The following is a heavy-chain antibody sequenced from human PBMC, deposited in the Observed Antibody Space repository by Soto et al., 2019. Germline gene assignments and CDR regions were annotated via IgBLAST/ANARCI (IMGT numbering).Heavy chain of an antibody. V-gene: IGHV1-2*02. Sequence: XSVKVSFKASCYTFTGHYIHWVRQAPEQGPEWMGEIGPASGATRYAQRFQGRVTMTRDMSITAVYMELNNLSADDTAVYYCGRGRSGQIVVFYWGQGTPVTVSS. CDR1: CYTFTGHY. CDR3: GRGRSGQIVVFY. J-gene: IGHJ4*02. D-gene: IGHD1-26*01. CDR2: IGPASGAT.